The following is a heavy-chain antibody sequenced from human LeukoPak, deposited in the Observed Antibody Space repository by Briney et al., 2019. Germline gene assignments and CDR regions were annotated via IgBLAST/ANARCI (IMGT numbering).Heavy chain of an antibody. CDR3: ARHVSGWYYFDY. V-gene: IGHV4-39*01. Sequence: PSETLSPTCTVSGGSISSSSYYWGWIRQPPGKGLEWIGSIYYSGSTYYNPSLKSRVTISVDTSKSQFSLKLSSVTAADTAVYYCARHVSGWYYFDYWGQGTLVTVSS. CDR2: IYYSGST. J-gene: IGHJ4*02. CDR1: GGSISSSSYY. D-gene: IGHD6-19*01.